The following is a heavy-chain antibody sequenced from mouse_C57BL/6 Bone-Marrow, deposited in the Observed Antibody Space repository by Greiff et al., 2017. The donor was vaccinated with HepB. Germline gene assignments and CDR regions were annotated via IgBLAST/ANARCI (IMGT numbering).Heavy chain of an antibody. CDR1: GFTFSDYG. Sequence: EVKVVESGGGLVKPGGSLKLSCAASGFTFSDYGMHWVRQAPEKGLEWVAYISSGSSTIYYADTVKGRFTISRDNAKNTLFLQMTSLRSEDTAMYYCASQIYYDYDGFAYWGQGTLVTVSA. J-gene: IGHJ3*01. V-gene: IGHV5-17*01. CDR3: ASQIYYDYDGFAY. D-gene: IGHD2-4*01. CDR2: ISSGSSTI.